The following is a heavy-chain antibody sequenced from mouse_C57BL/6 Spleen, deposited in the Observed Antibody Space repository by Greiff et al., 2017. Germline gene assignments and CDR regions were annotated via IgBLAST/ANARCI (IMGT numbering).Heavy chain of an antibody. CDR1: GYTFTDYE. CDR2: IDPETGGT. Sequence: VQLQQSGAELVRPGASVTLSCKASGYTFTDYEMHWVKQTPVHGLEWIGAIDPETGGTAYNQKFKGKAILTADKSSSTAYMELRSLTSEDSAVYYCTRRWYSNYEGFAYWGQGTLVTVSA. CDR3: TRRWYSNYEGFAY. D-gene: IGHD2-5*01. J-gene: IGHJ3*01. V-gene: IGHV1-15*01.